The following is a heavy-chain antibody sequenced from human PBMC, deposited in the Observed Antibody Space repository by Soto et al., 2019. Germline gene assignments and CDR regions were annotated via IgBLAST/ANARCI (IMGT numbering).Heavy chain of an antibody. D-gene: IGHD3-22*01. CDR3: ARATYYYDSSGYCYDYFDY. V-gene: IGHV5-51*01. J-gene: IGHJ4*02. CDR2: IYPGDSDT. Sequence: GESLKISCKGSGYSFTSYWIGWVRQMPGKGLEWMGIIYPGDSDTRYSPSFQGQVTISADKSISTAYLQWSSLKASDTAMYYCARATYYYDSSGYCYDYFDYWGQGTLVTVSS. CDR1: GYSFTSYW.